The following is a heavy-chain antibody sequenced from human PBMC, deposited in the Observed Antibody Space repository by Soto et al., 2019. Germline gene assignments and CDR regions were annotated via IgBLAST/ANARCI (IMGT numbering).Heavy chain of an antibody. J-gene: IGHJ4*02. CDR2: IKQDGSEK. CDR1: GFTFYRYW. Sequence: GGALRLSCAASGFTFYRYWMSWGRQAPGKGLEWVATIKQDGSEKYYVDSVEGRFTISRDSAKTSLDLQMNSLRAEDTAVYYCARSPAVYGDYSFDYWGQGTLVTVSS. V-gene: IGHV3-7*01. D-gene: IGHD4-17*01. CDR3: ARSPAVYGDYSFDY.